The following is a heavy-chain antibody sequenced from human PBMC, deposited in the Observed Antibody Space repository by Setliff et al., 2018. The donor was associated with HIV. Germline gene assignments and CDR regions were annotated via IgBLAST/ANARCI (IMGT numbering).Heavy chain of an antibody. CDR2: ISGSGINT. J-gene: IGHJ3*02. CDR1: GFSFSVYA. CDR3: AKDDVPRDFDI. Sequence: GGSLRLSCAASGFSFSVYAMSWVRQAPGKGLEWVSGISGSGINTDYADSVKGRFTISRDNSKNTLYLQMNSLRAEDTAVYYCAKDDVPRDFDIWGQGTMVTVS. V-gene: IGHV3-23*01.